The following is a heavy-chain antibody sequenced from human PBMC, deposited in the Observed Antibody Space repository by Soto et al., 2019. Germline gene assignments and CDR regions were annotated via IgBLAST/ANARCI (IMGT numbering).Heavy chain of an antibody. CDR1: GFIFRSYG. CDR2: ISHDGSKA. J-gene: IGHJ4*02. CDR3: ARQGIEVAGTDYFDY. V-gene: IGHV3-30*03. D-gene: IGHD6-19*01. Sequence: QVQLVESGGCVVQPGKSLRLSCAASGFIFRSYGVHWVRQAPGKGLEWVAVISHDGSKAYYADAVNGRFTISRDNAKNTVYLQMNSLRAEDTAVYYCARQGIEVAGTDYFDYWGQGAQVTVAS.